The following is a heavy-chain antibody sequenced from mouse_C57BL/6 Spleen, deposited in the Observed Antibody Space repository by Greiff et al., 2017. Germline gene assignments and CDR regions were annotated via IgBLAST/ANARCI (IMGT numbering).Heavy chain of an antibody. Sequence: VKLMESGPELVKPGASVKISCKASGYAFSSSWMNWVKQRPGKGLEWIGRIYPGDGDTNYNGKFKGKASLTADKSSSTAYMQLSSLTSEDSAVYFCARGGYYGSTPYAMDYWGQGTSVTVSS. CDR3: ARGGYYGSTPYAMDY. D-gene: IGHD1-1*01. V-gene: IGHV1-82*01. J-gene: IGHJ4*01. CDR2: IYPGDGDT. CDR1: GYAFSSSW.